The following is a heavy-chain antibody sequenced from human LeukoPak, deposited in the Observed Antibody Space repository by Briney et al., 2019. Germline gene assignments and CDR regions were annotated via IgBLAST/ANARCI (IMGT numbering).Heavy chain of an antibody. Sequence: SVKVSCKASGGTFSSYAISWVRQAPGQGLEWMGGIIPVFGTANYAQKFQGRVTITADESTSTAYMELSSLRSEDTAVYYCASSTAVAGDYYFDYWGQGTLVTVSS. CDR3: ASSTAVAGDYYFDY. CDR2: IIPVFGTA. V-gene: IGHV1-69*13. CDR1: GGTFSSYA. J-gene: IGHJ4*02. D-gene: IGHD6-19*01.